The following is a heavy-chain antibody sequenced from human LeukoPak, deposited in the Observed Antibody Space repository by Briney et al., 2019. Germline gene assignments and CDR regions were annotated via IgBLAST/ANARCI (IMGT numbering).Heavy chain of an antibody. J-gene: IGHJ4*02. Sequence: GGSLRLSCAPSGFTFSLYGMYWVRQAPGKGLEWVAFIRYDGTEKYYADSVKGRFTISRDNSKNTLYLQMNSLRAEDTAVYYCANGPYYYDSSGYYYGFDYWGQGTLVTVSS. CDR1: GFTFSLYG. D-gene: IGHD3-22*01. V-gene: IGHV3-30*02. CDR2: IRYDGTEK. CDR3: ANGPYYYDSSGYYYGFDY.